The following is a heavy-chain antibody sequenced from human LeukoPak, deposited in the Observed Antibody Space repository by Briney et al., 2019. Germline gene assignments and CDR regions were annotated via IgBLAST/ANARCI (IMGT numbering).Heavy chain of an antibody. CDR2: INHSGSA. CDR1: GGSFSNYY. D-gene: IGHD3-16*01. V-gene: IGHV4-34*01. J-gene: IGHJ4*02. Sequence: SETLSLTCAVYGGSFSNYYWSWIRQPPGKGLEWIGEINHSGSANYNPSLKSRVTISVDTSKNQFSLKLDSVTAADTAVYYCAMNDAYWGQGTLVTVSS. CDR3: AMNDAY.